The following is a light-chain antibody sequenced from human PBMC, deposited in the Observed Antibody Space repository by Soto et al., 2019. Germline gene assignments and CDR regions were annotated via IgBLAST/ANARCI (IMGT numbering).Light chain of an antibody. V-gene: IGKV1-5*01. CDR1: QSISYW. CDR2: DAS. J-gene: IGKJ1*01. CDR3: QQYNSYSWT. Sequence: DIQMTQAPSTLSASVGDRVTITCRASQSISYWLAWYQQKPGKAPNLLIYDASNLESGVPSRFSGSGFGTEFTLTISSLQPDDFPTYYCQQYNSYSWTFGQGTKVDLK.